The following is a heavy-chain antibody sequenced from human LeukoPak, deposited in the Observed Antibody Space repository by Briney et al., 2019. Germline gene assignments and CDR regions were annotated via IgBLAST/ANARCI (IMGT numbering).Heavy chain of an antibody. D-gene: IGHD2-2*01. CDR2: IYPGDSDT. Sequence: GESLKISCKGSGYSFITYRIGWVRQMPGKGLEWMGIIYPGDSDTTYSPSFQGQVTISADKSISTAYLQWSSLKASDTAMYYCARRDGYCSSTSCYADYYYGMDVWGQGTTVTVSS. V-gene: IGHV5-51*01. CDR3: ARRDGYCSSTSCYADYYYGMDV. J-gene: IGHJ6*02. CDR1: GYSFITYR.